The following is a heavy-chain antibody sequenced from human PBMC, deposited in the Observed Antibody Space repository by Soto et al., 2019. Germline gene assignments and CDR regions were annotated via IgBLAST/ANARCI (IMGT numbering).Heavy chain of an antibody. CDR3: ARGGCSGGSCYPSIYYYYGMDV. CDR2: IGTAGDT. CDR1: GFTFSSYD. V-gene: IGHV3-13*01. J-gene: IGHJ6*02. Sequence: GGSLRLSCAASGFTFSSYDMHWVRQATGKGLEWVSAIGTAGDTYYPGSVKGRFTISRENAKNSLYLQMNSLRAEDTAVYYCARGGCSGGSCYPSIYYYYGMDVWGQGTTVTVSS. D-gene: IGHD2-15*01.